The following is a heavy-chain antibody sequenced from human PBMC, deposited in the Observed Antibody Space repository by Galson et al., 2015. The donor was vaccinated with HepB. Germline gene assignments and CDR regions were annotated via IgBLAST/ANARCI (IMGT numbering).Heavy chain of an antibody. V-gene: IGHV1-58*01. D-gene: IGHD6-19*01. CDR1: GFTFTSSA. J-gene: IGHJ4*02. CDR2: IVVGSGNT. Sequence: SVKVSCKASGFTFTSSAVQWVRQARGQRLEWIGWIVVGSGNTNYAQKFQERVTITRDMSTSTAYMELSSLRSEDTAVYYCAAGLPLSLGYSSGWYYFDYWGQGTLVTVSS. CDR3: AAGLPLSLGYSSGWYYFDY.